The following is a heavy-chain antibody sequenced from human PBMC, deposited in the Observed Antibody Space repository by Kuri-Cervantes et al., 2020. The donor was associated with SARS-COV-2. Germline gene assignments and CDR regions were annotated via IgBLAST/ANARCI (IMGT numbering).Heavy chain of an antibody. D-gene: IGHD6-19*01. CDR2: ISYDGSNK. V-gene: IGHV3-30*19. Sequence: GESLKISCAASGFTFSSYGMHWVRQAPGKGLEWVAVISYDGSNKYYADSVKGRFTISRDNSKNTLYLQMNSLRAEDTAVYYCARELGSSGWNDALDIWGQGTMVTVSS. CDR1: GFTFSSYG. J-gene: IGHJ3*02. CDR3: ARELGSSGWNDALDI.